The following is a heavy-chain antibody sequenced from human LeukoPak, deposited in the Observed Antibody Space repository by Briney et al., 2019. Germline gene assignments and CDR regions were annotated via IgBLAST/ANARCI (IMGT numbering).Heavy chain of an antibody. V-gene: IGHV3-15*01. J-gene: IGHJ4*02. CDR3: TTDLGSYYHGSQRLIPIDY. CDR2: IKSKTDGETT. D-gene: IGHD3-10*01. Sequence: GGSLRLSCVDSGFTFTNAWMSWVRQAPGKGLEWIGRIKSKTDGETTNYAEPVRGRFTISRDDSKSAVYLQMNSLKIEDTAVYYCTTDLGSYYHGSQRLIPIDYWGQGTLVTVSS. CDR1: GFTFTNAW.